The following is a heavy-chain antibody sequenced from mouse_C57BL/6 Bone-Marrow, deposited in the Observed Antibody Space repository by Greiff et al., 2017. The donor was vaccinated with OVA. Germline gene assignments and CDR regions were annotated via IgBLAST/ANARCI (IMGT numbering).Heavy chain of an antibody. V-gene: IGHV1-9*01. CDR3: ARRGLLLRGYARDY. D-gene: IGHD1-1*01. CDR2: ILPGSGST. Sequence: VQLQQSGAELMKPGASVKLSCKATGYTFTGYWIEWVKQRPGHGLEWIGEILPGSGSTNYNEKFKGKATFTADTSSNTAYMQLSSLPTEDSAINDWARRGLLLRGYARDYWGQGTSATVSS. CDR1: GYTFTGYW. J-gene: IGHJ4*01.